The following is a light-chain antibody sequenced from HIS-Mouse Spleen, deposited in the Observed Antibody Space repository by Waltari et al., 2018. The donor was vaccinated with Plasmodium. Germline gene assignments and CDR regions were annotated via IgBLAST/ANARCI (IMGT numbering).Light chain of an antibody. Sequence: SYELTQPPSVSVAPGPTARITFSGHALPKNYAYWYQQKRDQAPGLVIYRDSERPPGIPERFSGSSSGTTVTLTISGVQAEDEADYYCQSADSSGTYRVFGGGTKLTVL. V-gene: IGLV3-25*03. CDR1: ALPKNY. CDR3: QSADSSGTYRV. CDR2: RDS. J-gene: IGLJ2*01.